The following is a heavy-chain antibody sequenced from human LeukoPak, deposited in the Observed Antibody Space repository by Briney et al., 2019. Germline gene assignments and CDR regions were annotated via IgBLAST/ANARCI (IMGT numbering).Heavy chain of an antibody. Sequence: AGRSLRLSCAASGFTFSDYYMSWLRQAPGKGLEWLSYIVSSRRYTNYADSVKGRFTTSRDNAKNSLYLQMNSLRAEDTAVYYCAKGPPVTTGVTDYWGQGTLVTVSS. CDR3: AKGPPVTTGVTDY. CDR1: GFTFSDYY. J-gene: IGHJ4*02. D-gene: IGHD4-23*01. V-gene: IGHV3-11*05. CDR2: IVSSRRYT.